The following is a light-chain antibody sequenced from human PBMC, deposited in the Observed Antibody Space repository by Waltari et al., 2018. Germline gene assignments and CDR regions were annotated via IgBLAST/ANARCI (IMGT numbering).Light chain of an antibody. CDR2: SAS. Sequence: DIQVTQSPSSLGASVGDRITISCRTSQNISSNVSWFHQKPGKAHKLMISSASRVQPGVPSRCSGSGFGTNVTLTISSLQPDDFTIYYCQQSSLTPRTFGRGTKVDIK. V-gene: IGKV1-39*01. CDR3: QQSSLTPRT. CDR1: QNISSN. J-gene: IGKJ1*01.